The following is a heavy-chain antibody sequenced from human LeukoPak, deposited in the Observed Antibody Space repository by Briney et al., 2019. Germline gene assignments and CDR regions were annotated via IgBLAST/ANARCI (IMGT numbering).Heavy chain of an antibody. Sequence: PSETLSPTCTVSGGSISSYYWSWIRQPPGKGLEWIGYIYYSGSTNYNPSLKSRVTISVDTSKNQFSLKLSSVTAAGTAVYYCARGLQAAVTRGFDYWGQGTLVTVSS. CDR2: IYYSGST. V-gene: IGHV4-59*01. D-gene: IGHD4-11*01. CDR1: GGSISSYY. CDR3: ARGLQAAVTRGFDY. J-gene: IGHJ4*02.